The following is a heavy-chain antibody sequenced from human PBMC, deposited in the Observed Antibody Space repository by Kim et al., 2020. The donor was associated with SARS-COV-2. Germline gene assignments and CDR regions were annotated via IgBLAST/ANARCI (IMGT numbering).Heavy chain of an antibody. D-gene: IGHD6-6*01. Sequence: ASVKVSCKASGYTFTSYDINWVRQATGQGLEWMGWMNPNSGNTGYAQKFQGRVTMTRNTSISTAYMELSSLRSEDTAVYYCARERMIAARREYHDYGYWGQGTLVTVSS. CDR1: GYTFTSYD. J-gene: IGHJ4*02. CDR3: ARERMIAARREYHDYGY. CDR2: MNPNSGNT. V-gene: IGHV1-8*01.